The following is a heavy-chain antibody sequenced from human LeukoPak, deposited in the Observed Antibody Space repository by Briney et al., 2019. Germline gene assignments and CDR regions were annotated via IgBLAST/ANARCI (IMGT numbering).Heavy chain of an antibody. J-gene: IGHJ6*02. CDR2: IIPIFGTA. V-gene: IGHV1-69*13. CDR1: GGTFSSYA. Sequence: ASVKVSCKASGGTFSSYAISWVRQAPGQGLEWMGGIIPIFGTANYAQKFQGRVTMTADESTSTAYMELSSLRSEDTAVYYCARGALVEYYYDSSGFNGMDVWGQGTTVTVSS. CDR3: ARGALVEYYYDSSGFNGMDV. D-gene: IGHD3-22*01.